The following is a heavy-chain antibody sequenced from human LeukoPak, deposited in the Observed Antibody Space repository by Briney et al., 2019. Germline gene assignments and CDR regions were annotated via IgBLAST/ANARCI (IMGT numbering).Heavy chain of an antibody. CDR3: AREGSGWYLDY. J-gene: IGHJ4*02. Sequence: GGSLRLSCAASGFTFSSYGMHWVRQAPGKGLVWVSRINSDGSSTSYADSVKGRFTISRDNAKNTLYLQMNSLRAEDTAVYYCAREGSGWYLDYWGQGTLVTVSS. CDR1: GFTFSSYG. V-gene: IGHV3-74*01. CDR2: INSDGSST. D-gene: IGHD6-19*01.